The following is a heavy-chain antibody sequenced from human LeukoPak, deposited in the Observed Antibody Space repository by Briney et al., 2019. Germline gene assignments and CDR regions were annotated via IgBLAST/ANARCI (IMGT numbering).Heavy chain of an antibody. CDR3: ATSASSGSNYFDP. CDR1: GGSITSGSYY. D-gene: IGHD4/OR15-4a*01. V-gene: IGHV4-61*02. CDR2: IHSSGST. J-gene: IGHJ5*02. Sequence: SETLSLTSTVSGGSITSGSYYWTWIRQPAGKGLEWVGRIHSSGSTNYTPSLNSRVTVSADTSNNQFSLKLSSVTAADTAIYYCATSASSGSNYFDPWGQGILVTVSS.